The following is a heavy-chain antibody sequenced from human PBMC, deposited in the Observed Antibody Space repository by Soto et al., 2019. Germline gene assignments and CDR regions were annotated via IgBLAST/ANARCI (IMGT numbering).Heavy chain of an antibody. Sequence: GGSLRLSCSGPGFSFGDYSMGWFRQGPGEGLEWVCFIRSKAYNGTTENPAYVEGRLTISRDDYSRFASLQMTTLQSEDTAVYFCARPPMHSASFLPIEFDSWRPGT. J-gene: IGHJ4*02. V-gene: IGHV3-49*03. CDR2: IRSKAYNGTT. D-gene: IGHD1-26*01. CDR1: GFSFGDYS. CDR3: ARPPMHSASFLPIEFDS.